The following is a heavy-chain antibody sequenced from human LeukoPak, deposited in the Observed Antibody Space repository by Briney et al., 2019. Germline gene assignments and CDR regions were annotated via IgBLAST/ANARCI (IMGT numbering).Heavy chain of an antibody. CDR1: GFTFSSYA. CDR3: AKDFVPVAGTPDAFDI. D-gene: IGHD6-19*01. CDR2: ISWNSGSI. V-gene: IGHV3-9*01. Sequence: GGSLRLSCAASGFTFSSYAMSWVRQAPGKGLEWVSGISWNSGSIGYADSVKGRFTISRDNAKNSLYLQMNSLRAEDTALYYCAKDFVPVAGTPDAFDIWGQGTMVTVSS. J-gene: IGHJ3*02.